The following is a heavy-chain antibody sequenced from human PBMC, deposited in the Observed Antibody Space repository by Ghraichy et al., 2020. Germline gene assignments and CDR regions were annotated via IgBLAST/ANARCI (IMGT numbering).Heavy chain of an antibody. Sequence: GGSLRLSCAASGFTFSDYYMSWIRQAPGKGLEWVSYISSSGSTIYYADSVKGRFTISRDNAKNSLYLQMNSLRAEDTAVYYCASFEDYGGNSPNGQGVVDYWGQGTLVTVSS. J-gene: IGHJ4*02. D-gene: IGHD4-23*01. CDR1: GFTFSDYY. CDR3: ASFEDYGGNSPNGQGVVDY. CDR2: ISSSGSTI. V-gene: IGHV3-11*01.